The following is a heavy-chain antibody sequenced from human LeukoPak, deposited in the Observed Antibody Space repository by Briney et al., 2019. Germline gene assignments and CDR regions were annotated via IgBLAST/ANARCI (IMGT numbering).Heavy chain of an antibody. J-gene: IGHJ4*02. Sequence: SETLSLTCTVSGGSISSNDHFWGLIRQPPGKGLEWIAIKYYTGSTYYNPSLKSRVTISRDTSKNQFSLKLSSVTAADTAVYYCARGRAFFDWGQGTLVTVSS. D-gene: IGHD3-3*02. CDR3: ARGRAFFD. CDR2: KYYTGST. V-gene: IGHV4-39*07. CDR1: GGSISSNDHF.